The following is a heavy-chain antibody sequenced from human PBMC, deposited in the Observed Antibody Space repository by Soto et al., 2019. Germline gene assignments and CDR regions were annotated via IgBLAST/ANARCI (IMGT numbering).Heavy chain of an antibody. J-gene: IGHJ4*02. V-gene: IGHV1-69*01. Sequence: QVHVIQSGAEVKKPGSSVKVTCKAVGGTFNSFGITWVRQAPGQGLEWMGGIIPVFGTTKYAQMLRDSVTLVGDGATSTSYLELSSLTSEDTARYYCARDIWGRGGYYLDSWCQGTLGTVST. D-gene: IGHD7-27*01. CDR1: GGTFNSFG. CDR3: ARDIWGRGGYYLDS. CDR2: IIPVFGTT.